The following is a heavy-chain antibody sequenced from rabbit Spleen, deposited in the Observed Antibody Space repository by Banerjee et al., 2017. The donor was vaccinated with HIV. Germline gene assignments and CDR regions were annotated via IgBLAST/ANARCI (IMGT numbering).Heavy chain of an antibody. CDR1: GVSFSYSSY. Sequence: QSLEESGGDLVKPGASLTLTCTASGVSFSYSSYMCWVRQAPGKGLEWIACIYAGSSGSTYYASWAKGRFTISKTSSTTVTLQMTSLTVADTATYFCARDAGTSFSTYGMDLWGPGTLVTVS. V-gene: IGHV1S40*01. D-gene: IGHD8-1*01. CDR2: IYAGSSGST. CDR3: ARDAGTSFSTYGMDL. J-gene: IGHJ6*01.